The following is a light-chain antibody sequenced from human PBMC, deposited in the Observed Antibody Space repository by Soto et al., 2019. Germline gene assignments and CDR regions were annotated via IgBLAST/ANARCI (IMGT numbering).Light chain of an antibody. CDR1: QSISGY. Sequence: DIQMSQSPSSLSASVGDKVTITCRASQSISGYLNWCQQKPGKAPKLLIYDASSLESGVPSRFSGSGSRTEFTLTISSLQPDDFATYYCQQYNSYWTFGQGTKVDIK. CDR3: QQYNSYWT. J-gene: IGKJ1*01. V-gene: IGKV1-5*01. CDR2: DAS.